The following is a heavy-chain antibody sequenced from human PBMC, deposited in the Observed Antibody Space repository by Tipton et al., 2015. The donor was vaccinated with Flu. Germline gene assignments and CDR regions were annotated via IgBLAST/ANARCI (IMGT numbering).Heavy chain of an antibody. CDR1: GGSISSHY. J-gene: IGHJ3*02. V-gene: IGHV4-59*11. CDR2: IYYSGSI. Sequence: TLSLTCTVSGGSISSHYWSWIRQPPGKGLEWIGYIYYSGSISYNPSLKSRVTISVDTSKNPFSLKLSSVTTADTAVYYCAGEWGDAFDIWGQGTMVTVSS. CDR3: AGEWGDAFDI. D-gene: IGHD3-16*01.